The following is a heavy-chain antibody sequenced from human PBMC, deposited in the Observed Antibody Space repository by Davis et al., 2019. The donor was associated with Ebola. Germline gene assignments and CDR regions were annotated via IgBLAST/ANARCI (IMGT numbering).Heavy chain of an antibody. D-gene: IGHD2-21*02. CDR3: ARLVVTYYYGMDV. J-gene: IGHJ6*02. CDR1: GFTFSSYS. Sequence: GESLKISCAASGFTFSSYSMNWVRQAPGKGLEWVSSISSSSSTIYYADSVKGRFTISRDNAKNSLYLQMNSLRDEDTAVYYCARLVVTYYYGMDVWGQGTTVTVSS. CDR2: ISSSSSTI. V-gene: IGHV3-48*02.